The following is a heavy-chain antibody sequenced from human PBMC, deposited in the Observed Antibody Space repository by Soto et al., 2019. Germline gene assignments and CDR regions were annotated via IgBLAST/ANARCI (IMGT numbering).Heavy chain of an antibody. CDR3: VRFGGAAAGPGDY. Sequence: GGSLRLSCVASEFTFSSYEMNWVRQAPGKGLEWVSYISSSGTTIYYTDSVKGRFTISRDNAKKSLYLQMNSPRAEDTAVYYCVRFGGAAAGPGDYWGHGTLVTVSS. D-gene: IGHD6-13*01. V-gene: IGHV3-48*03. J-gene: IGHJ4*01. CDR1: EFTFSSYE. CDR2: ISSSGTTI.